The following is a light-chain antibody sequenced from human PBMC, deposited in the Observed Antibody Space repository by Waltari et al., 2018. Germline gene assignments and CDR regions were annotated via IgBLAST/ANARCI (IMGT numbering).Light chain of an antibody. V-gene: IGKV4-1*01. CDR2: WAS. CDR3: QQYYSTPYT. CDR1: QSILFTSNNKNY. Sequence: DIMMTQSPDSLAVSLGERATINCKSSQSILFTSNNKNYLAWYQQRPGQPPKLPIYWASTRESGFPDRFSGSGSGTDFTLTISSLQTEDVAVYYCQQYYSTPYTFGQGTKLEI. J-gene: IGKJ2*01.